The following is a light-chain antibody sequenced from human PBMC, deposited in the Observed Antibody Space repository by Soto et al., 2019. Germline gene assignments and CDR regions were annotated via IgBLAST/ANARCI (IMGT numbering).Light chain of an antibody. CDR3: QQRSSWPPTIT. J-gene: IGKJ5*01. CDR2: DAS. Sequence: EIVMTQAPATLSVSPGERATLSCRASQSVSSNFAWYQQKPGQAPRLLIYDASTRATGIPARFSGSGSGTEFTLTISSLEPEDFAVYYCQQRSSWPPTITFGQGTRLEI. V-gene: IGKV3-15*01. CDR1: QSVSSN.